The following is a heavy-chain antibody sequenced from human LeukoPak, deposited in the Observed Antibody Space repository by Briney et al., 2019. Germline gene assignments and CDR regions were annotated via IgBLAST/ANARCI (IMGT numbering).Heavy chain of an antibody. J-gene: IGHJ3*02. Sequence: GGSLRLSCAASGFTFSDYYMSWIRQAPGEGLEWVSYISSSGSTIYYADSVKGRFTISRDNAKNSLYLQMNSLRAEDTAVYYCARAHNVLRFLEWLSDAFDIWGQGTMVTVSS. CDR1: GFTFSDYY. D-gene: IGHD3-3*01. CDR3: ARAHNVLRFLEWLSDAFDI. V-gene: IGHV3-11*04. CDR2: ISSSGSTI.